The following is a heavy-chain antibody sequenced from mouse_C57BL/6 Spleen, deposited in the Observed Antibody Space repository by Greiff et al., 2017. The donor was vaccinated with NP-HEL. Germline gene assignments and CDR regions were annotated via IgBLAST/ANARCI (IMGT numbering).Heavy chain of an antibody. CDR3: ASGVYYGKDWSFAY. D-gene: IGHD2-1*01. J-gene: IGHJ3*01. CDR2: IYPGSGST. CDR1: GYTFTSYW. V-gene: IGHV1-55*01. Sequence: QVQLQQPGAELVKPGASVKMSCKASGYTFTSYWITWVKQRPGQGLKWIGDIYPGSGSTNYNEKFKSKATLTVDTSSSTAYMQLSSLTSEDSAVYYCASGVYYGKDWSFAYWGQGTLVTVSA.